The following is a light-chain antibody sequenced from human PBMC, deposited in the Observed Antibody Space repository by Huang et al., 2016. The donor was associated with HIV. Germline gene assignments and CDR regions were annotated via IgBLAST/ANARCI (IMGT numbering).Light chain of an antibody. CDR2: RSS. J-gene: IGKJ1*01. V-gene: IGKV1-39*01. CDR1: QSITSY. Sequence: DIQMTQSPASLSASVGDRVTITCRANQSITSYLNWYQQKPGKAPKLLIYRSSNLQSGVPSRFSGSGSGTDFILTIHSLQPDDFATYYCQQSYSAPPWTFGQGTRVEIK. CDR3: QQSYSAPPWT.